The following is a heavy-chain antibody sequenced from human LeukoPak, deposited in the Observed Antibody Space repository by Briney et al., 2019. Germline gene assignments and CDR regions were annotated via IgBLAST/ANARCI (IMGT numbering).Heavy chain of an antibody. J-gene: IGHJ6*02. CDR2: ISYDGSNK. Sequence: PGRSLSLSCAASGFSFSSYGLHWVRQAPGKGLEWVAVISYDGSNKYYADSVKARFTISRDNSKNTLYLQMNSLRAEDTAVYYCAKGKGDYVNYTYGMDVWGQGTPVTVSS. CDR1: GFSFSSYG. V-gene: IGHV3-30*18. CDR3: AKGKGDYVNYTYGMDV. D-gene: IGHD4-17*01.